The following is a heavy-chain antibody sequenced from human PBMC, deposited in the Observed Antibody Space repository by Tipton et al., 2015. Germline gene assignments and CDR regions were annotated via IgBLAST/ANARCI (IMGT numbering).Heavy chain of an antibody. V-gene: IGHV5-51*01. D-gene: IGHD2-21*01. Sequence: QLVQSGAEVKKPGESLKISRKASGYSFNNYWIGWVRQMPGKGLEWMGIIYPDDSDSTYSPSFRGLVTFSVDKSITTAYLQWSSLEASDTAMYYCARARGRHGCLFDSWGQGTLVTVSS. CDR3: ARARGRHGCLFDS. CDR1: GYSFNNYW. CDR2: IYPDDSDS. J-gene: IGHJ4*02.